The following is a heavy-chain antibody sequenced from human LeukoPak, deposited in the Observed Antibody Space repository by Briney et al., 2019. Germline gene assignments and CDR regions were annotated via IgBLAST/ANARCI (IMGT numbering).Heavy chain of an antibody. CDR2: ICWNSGSI. CDR3: ASRYSPN. D-gene: IGHD3-3*01. J-gene: IGHJ4*02. Sequence: GGSLRLSCAASGFTFDDYAMHWVRQAPGKGLEWVSGICWNSGSIGYADSVKGRFTISRDNAKNTLYLQMNSLRAEDTAVYYCASRYSPNWGQGTLVTVSS. CDR1: GFTFDDYA. V-gene: IGHV3-9*01.